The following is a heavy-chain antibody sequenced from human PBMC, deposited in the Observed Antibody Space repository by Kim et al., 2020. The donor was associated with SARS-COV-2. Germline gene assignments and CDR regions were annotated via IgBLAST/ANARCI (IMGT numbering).Heavy chain of an antibody. V-gene: IGHV3-23*01. D-gene: IGHD2-15*01. J-gene: IGHJ6*02. CDR2: ISGSGGST. Sequence: GGSLRLSCAASGFTFSSYAMSWVRQAPGKGLEWVAAISGSGGSTYYADSVKGRFTISRDNSKNTLYLQMNSLRAEDTAVYYCANVGYCSGGSCDYYYYGMDVWGQGTTVTVSS. CDR3: ANVGYCSGGSCDYYYYGMDV. CDR1: GFTFSSYA.